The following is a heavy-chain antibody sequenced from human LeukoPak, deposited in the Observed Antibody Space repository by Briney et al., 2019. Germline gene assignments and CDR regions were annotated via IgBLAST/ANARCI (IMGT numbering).Heavy chain of an antibody. CDR2: VDDGGGGT. Sequence: PGGSLRLSCAASGFTFSSYAMTWVRQAPGRGLEWVSSVDDGGGGTYYADSVKGRFTISRDNSKDTLYLQMNGLRAEDTAVYFCAKQSAGSAAWYSLHYDFWGQGTLVTVSS. CDR1: GFTFSSYA. D-gene: IGHD6-13*01. CDR3: AKQSAGSAAWYSLHYDF. J-gene: IGHJ4*02. V-gene: IGHV3-23*01.